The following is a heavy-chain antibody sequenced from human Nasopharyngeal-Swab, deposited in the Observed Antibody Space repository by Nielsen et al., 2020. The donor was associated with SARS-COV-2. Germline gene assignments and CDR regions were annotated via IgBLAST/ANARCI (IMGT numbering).Heavy chain of an antibody. J-gene: IGHJ3*02. V-gene: IGHV4-59*01. Sequence: SETLSLTCTVSGGSISSYYWSWIRQPPGKGLEWIGYIYYSGSTNYNPSLKSRVTISVDTSKNQFSLKLSSVTAADTAIYYCARDETLLGGNYAFHIWGQGTLVTVSS. CDR2: IYYSGST. CDR3: ARDETLLGGNYAFHI. CDR1: GGSISSYY. D-gene: IGHD3-16*01.